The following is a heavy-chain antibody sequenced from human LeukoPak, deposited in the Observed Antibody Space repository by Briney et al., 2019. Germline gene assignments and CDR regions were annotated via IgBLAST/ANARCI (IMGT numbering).Heavy chain of an antibody. V-gene: IGHV4-38-2*02. CDR1: GYSIRSGYY. D-gene: IGHD3-3*01. CDR2: IYHSGRT. CDR3: ARAFRGIFGVFEAFDI. Sequence: SETLSLTCTVPGYSIRSGYYWGWIRPPPGKGLEWIGIIYHSGRTDYNPSLKSRVTISEDTSKNQFSLKLSSVTAADTAVYYCARAFRGIFGVFEAFDIWGQGTMVTVSS. J-gene: IGHJ3*02.